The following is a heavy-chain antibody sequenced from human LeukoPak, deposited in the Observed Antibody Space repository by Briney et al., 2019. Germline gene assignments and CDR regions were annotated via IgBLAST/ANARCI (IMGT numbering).Heavy chain of an antibody. CDR1: GRSLSGHY. J-gene: IGHJ3*01. V-gene: IGHV4-59*11. CDR2: VSYTGRT. D-gene: IGHD3-22*01. CDR3: ARLLDNDISGDPDTFDV. Sequence: SETLSLTCTVSGRSLSGHYWSWIRQPPGERLEWIGYVSYTGRTKYHPSLQSRVTISIDTSKSQFSLQLTSVTSADTAVYSCARLLDNDISGDPDTFDVWGQGTTVIVSS.